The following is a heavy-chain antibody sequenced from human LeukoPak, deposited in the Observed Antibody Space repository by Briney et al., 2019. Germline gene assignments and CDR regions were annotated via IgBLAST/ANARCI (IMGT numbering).Heavy chain of an antibody. J-gene: IGHJ4*02. V-gene: IGHV1-8*03. Sequence: EASVKVSCKASGYTFTSYDINWVRQATGQGLEWMGWMNPNSGNTGYAQKFQSRVTITRNTSISTAYMELSSLRSEDTAVYYCARANKYSYGTLFSHASFDYWGQGTLVTVSS. D-gene: IGHD5-18*01. CDR2: MNPNSGNT. CDR1: GYTFTSYD. CDR3: ARANKYSYGTLFSHASFDY.